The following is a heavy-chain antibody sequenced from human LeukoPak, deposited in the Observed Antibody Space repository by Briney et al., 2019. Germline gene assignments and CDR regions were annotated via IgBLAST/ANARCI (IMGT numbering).Heavy chain of an antibody. Sequence: SVKVSCKASGGTFSSYAISWVRQAPGQGPEWMGRIIPIFGTANYAQKFQGRVTITADKSTSTAYMELSSLRSEDTAVYYCARGEIGYNSFDYWGQGTLVTVSS. J-gene: IGHJ4*02. CDR1: GGTFSSYA. CDR2: IIPIFGTA. CDR3: ARGEIGYNSFDY. V-gene: IGHV1-69*06. D-gene: IGHD5-24*01.